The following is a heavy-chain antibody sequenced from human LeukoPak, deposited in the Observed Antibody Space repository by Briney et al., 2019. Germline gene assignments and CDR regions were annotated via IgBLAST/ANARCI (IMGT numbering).Heavy chain of an antibody. Sequence: ASVTVSCKASGYTFTSYAMNWVRQAPGQGLEWMGWVNTNTGNPTYAQGFTGRFVFSLDTSVSTAYLQISSLKAEDTAVYYCAGDLTYSSGWYGGEENWFDPWGQGTLVTVSS. CDR2: VNTNTGNP. CDR1: GYTFTSYA. CDR3: AGDLTYSSGWYGGEENWFDP. V-gene: IGHV7-4-1*02. J-gene: IGHJ5*02. D-gene: IGHD6-19*01.